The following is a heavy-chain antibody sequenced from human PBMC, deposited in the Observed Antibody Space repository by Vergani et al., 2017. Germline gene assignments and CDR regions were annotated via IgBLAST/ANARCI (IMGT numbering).Heavy chain of an antibody. Sequence: VQLVESGGGVVQPGRSLRLSCAASGFTFSSYAMSWVRQAPGKGLEWVSAISGSGGSTYYADSVKCRCTISRDNSKNTLYLQMNSLRAEDTAVYYCAKNLWARYYFDYWGQGTLVTVSS. CDR3: AKNLWARYYFDY. CDR2: ISGSGGST. D-gene: IGHD3-10*01. CDR1: GFTFSSYA. J-gene: IGHJ4*02. V-gene: IGHV3-23*04.